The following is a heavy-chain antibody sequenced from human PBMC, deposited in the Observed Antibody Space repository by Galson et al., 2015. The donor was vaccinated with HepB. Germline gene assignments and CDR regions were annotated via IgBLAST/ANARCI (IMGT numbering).Heavy chain of an antibody. D-gene: IGHD1-26*01. CDR2: IKEDGSEK. J-gene: IGHJ3*02. CDR3: ARDRGGELPRVAYDI. V-gene: IGHV3-7*01. Sequence: SLRLSCAASGFTFGGYWMSWVRQAPGKGLECVANIKEDGSEKYYVDSVRGRFTISRDNAENSLYLQMNSLRAEDTAVYFCARDRGGELPRVAYDIWGQGTMVIVSS. CDR1: GFTFGGYW.